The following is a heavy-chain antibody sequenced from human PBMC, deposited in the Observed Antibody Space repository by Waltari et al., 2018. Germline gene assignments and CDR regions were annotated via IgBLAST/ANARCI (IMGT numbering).Heavy chain of an antibody. Sequence: EVQLVESGGGLVQPGGSLRLSCAASGFTFSSYEMNWVRQAPGKGLGWVSYISGRGRTIYYADPGKGRLTSSRDNAKNSLYLQMNSLRAEDTAVYYCASGSMWWWGQGTLVTVSS. D-gene: IGHD2-21*01. V-gene: IGHV3-48*03. CDR3: ASGSMWW. CDR1: GFTFSSYE. CDR2: ISGRGRTI. J-gene: IGHJ4*02.